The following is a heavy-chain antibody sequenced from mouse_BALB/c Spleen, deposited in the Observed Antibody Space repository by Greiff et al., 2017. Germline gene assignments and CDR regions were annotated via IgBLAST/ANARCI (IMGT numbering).Heavy chain of an antibody. D-gene: IGHD2-14*01. J-gene: IGHJ3*01. CDR1: GFNIKDTY. CDR3: AGVYRYDGWFAY. CDR2: IDPANGNT. V-gene: IGHV14-3*02. Sequence: EVKLQESGAELVKPGASVKLSCTASGFNIKDTYMHWVKQRPEQGLEWIGRIDPANGNTKYDPKFQGKATITADTSSNTAYLQLSSLTSEDTAVYYGAGVYRYDGWFAYWGQGTLVTVSA.